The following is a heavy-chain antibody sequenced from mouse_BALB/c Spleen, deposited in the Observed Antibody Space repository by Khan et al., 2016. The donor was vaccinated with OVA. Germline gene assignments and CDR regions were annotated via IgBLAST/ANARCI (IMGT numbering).Heavy chain of an antibody. CDR2: ISNSGST. D-gene: IGHD4-1*01. CDR1: GYSITRDYA. CDR3: ASELGRCDAMDY. V-gene: IGHV3-2*02. J-gene: IGHJ4*01. Sequence: EVQLQESGPGLVKPSQSLSLTCTVTGYSITRDYAWNWIRQFPGNKLEWMGYISNSGSTSYNPSLKSRIPITRDTTKNQFFLQSNSVTTEDTATYYCASELGRCDAMDYWGQGTSVTVSS.